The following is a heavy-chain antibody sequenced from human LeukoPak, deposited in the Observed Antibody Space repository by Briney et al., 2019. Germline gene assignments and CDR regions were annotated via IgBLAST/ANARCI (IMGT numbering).Heavy chain of an antibody. CDR3: ARDPPLHSGSYYDNDY. Sequence: ASVKVSCKASGYTFTGYYMHWVRQAPGQGLEWMGWINPNSGGTSYAQKFQGRVTMTRDTSISTAYMELSRLRSDDTAVYYCARDPPLHSGSYYDNDYWGQGTLVTVSS. J-gene: IGHJ4*02. D-gene: IGHD1-26*01. CDR2: INPNSGGT. V-gene: IGHV1-2*02. CDR1: GYTFTGYY.